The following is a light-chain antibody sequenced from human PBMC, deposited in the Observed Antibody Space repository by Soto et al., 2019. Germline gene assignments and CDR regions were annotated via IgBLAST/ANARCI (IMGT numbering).Light chain of an antibody. Sequence: IQMTQSPSTLSASVGDRVTITCLASQSISNWLAWYQQKPGKAPKFLIYKASDLESGVPSRFSGSGSGTEFTLTISSLQPDDLATYYCQQYNSYPWTFGQGTKVDIK. CDR1: QSISNW. V-gene: IGKV1-5*03. J-gene: IGKJ1*01. CDR3: QQYNSYPWT. CDR2: KAS.